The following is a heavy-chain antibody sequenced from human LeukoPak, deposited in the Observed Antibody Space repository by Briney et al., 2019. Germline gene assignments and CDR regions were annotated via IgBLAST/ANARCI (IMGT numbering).Heavy chain of an antibody. Sequence: AASVKVSXKASGYTFTDYYMHWVRQAPGQGLEWMGRINPRSGGSNYAQSFQGRVTMTRDTSINTAYMELSGLRSDDTAVYYCARGTSSSPYYFDYWGQGTLVTVSS. V-gene: IGHV1-2*06. CDR2: INPRSGGS. CDR3: ARGTSSSPYYFDY. J-gene: IGHJ4*02. CDR1: GYTFTDYY. D-gene: IGHD2-2*01.